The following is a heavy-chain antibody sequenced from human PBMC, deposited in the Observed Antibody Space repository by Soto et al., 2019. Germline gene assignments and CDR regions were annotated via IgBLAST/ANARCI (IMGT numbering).Heavy chain of an antibody. CDR3: ARDSGTYYYDSSGYYYDSYYYGMDV. CDR1: GYTFTSYG. J-gene: IGHJ6*02. D-gene: IGHD3-22*01. CDR2: ISAYNGNT. V-gene: IGHV1-18*01. Sequence: ASVKVSCKASGYTFTSYGISWVRQAPGQGLEWMGWISAYNGNTNYAQELQGRVTMTTDTSTSTAYMELRSLRSDDTAVYYCARDSGTYYYDSSGYYYDSYYYGMDVWGQGTTVTVSS.